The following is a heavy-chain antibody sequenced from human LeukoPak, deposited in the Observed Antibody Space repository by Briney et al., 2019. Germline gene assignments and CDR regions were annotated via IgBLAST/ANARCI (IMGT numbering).Heavy chain of an antibody. Sequence: SETLSLTCSVSVGTINDHYWSWIRQPPGTGLEWIGYISDIGSTNYNSSLKNRVTISLDMSKNQVSLRLTSVTAADTAVYYCARRHPQQWLISRRPGWFFDLWGRGTLVTVSS. D-gene: IGHD6-19*01. V-gene: IGHV4-59*11. J-gene: IGHJ2*01. CDR3: ARRHPQQWLISRRPGWFFDL. CDR1: VGTINDHY. CDR2: ISDIGST.